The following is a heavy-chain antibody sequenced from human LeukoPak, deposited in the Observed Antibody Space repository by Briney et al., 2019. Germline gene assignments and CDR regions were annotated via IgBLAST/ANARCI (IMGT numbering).Heavy chain of an antibody. CDR2: IYYSGST. Sequence: SETLSLTCTVSGGSISSSSYYWGWIRQPPGKGLEWIGSIYYSGSTYYNPSLKSRVTISVDTSKNQFSLKLSSVTAADTAVYYCARRLALGLGRMVPYTMRWGQGTLVTVSS. CDR3: ARRLALGLGRMVPYTMR. V-gene: IGHV4-39*01. CDR1: GGSISSSSYY. D-gene: IGHD3-10*01. J-gene: IGHJ4*02.